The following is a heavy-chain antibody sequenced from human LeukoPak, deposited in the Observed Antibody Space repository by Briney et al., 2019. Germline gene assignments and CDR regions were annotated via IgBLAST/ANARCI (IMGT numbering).Heavy chain of an antibody. CDR1: GGSFSGYY. CDR2: ISHSGST. V-gene: IGHV4-34*01. J-gene: IGHJ3*02. CDR3: ARGRRVSYYDFWSGYYGAFDI. Sequence: SETLSLTCAVYGGSFSGYYWSWIRQPPGKGLEWIGEISHSGSTNYNPSLKSRVTISVDTSKNQFSLKLSSVTAADTAVYYCARGRRVSYYDFWSGYYGAFDIWGQGTMVTVSS. D-gene: IGHD3-3*01.